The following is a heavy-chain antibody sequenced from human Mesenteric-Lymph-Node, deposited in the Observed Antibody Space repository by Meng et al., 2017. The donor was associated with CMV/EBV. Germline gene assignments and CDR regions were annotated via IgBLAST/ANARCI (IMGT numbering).Heavy chain of an antibody. CDR3: ARSRRLRFLEWYNWFDP. CDR2: INPNNGGT. Sequence: ASVKVSCKASGYTFTGYYMHWVRQAPGQGLEWMGWINPNNGGTNYAQKFQGRVTMTRDTSISTAYMELSRLRSDDTAVYYCARSRRLRFLEWYNWFDPWGQGTLVTVSS. J-gene: IGHJ5*02. D-gene: IGHD3-3*01. V-gene: IGHV1-2*02. CDR1: GYTFTGYY.